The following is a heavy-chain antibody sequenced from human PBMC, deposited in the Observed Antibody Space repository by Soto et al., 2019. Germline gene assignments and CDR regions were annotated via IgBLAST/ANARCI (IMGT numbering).Heavy chain of an antibody. V-gene: IGHV3-53*01. CDR2: IYSGGST. J-gene: IGHJ6*02. Sequence: VGSLRLSCAASGFTVSSNYMSWVRQAPGKGLEWVSVIYSGGSTYYADSVKGRFTISRDNSKNTLYLQMNSLRAEDTAVYYCATPIGYCSSTSCNLGWDGMDVWGQGTTVTVSS. CDR1: GFTVSSNY. D-gene: IGHD2-2*03. CDR3: ATPIGYCSSTSCNLGWDGMDV.